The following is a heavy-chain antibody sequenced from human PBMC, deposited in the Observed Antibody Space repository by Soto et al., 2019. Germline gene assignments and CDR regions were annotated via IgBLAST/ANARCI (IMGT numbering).Heavy chain of an antibody. Sequence: QLQLQESGPGLVKPSETLSLSCTVSGGSITSSFYWGWIRRPPGKGLEWIGSIYGTGNTYYNPSLKGRVTISADPSKNQFSLNLISVTAAYTAVYYCRSSSRYSTDVWGQGATVTVSS. J-gene: IGHJ6*02. V-gene: IGHV4-39*01. D-gene: IGHD6-13*01. CDR2: IYGTGNT. CDR3: RSSSRYSTDV. CDR1: GGSITSSFY.